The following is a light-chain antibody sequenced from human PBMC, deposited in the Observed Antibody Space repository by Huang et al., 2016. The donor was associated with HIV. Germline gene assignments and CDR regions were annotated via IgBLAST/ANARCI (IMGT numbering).Light chain of an antibody. CDR2: GTA. Sequence: MVMTQSPDTLSVSPGERATLSCRASQSVAYNLAWYQQKAGQAPRLIIYGTATRATGIPGRFSGIGSGTEFTLTISILQSYDFGVYYCQQYDKWPPVTFGQGTKVEI. V-gene: IGKV3-15*01. J-gene: IGKJ1*01. CDR3: QQYDKWPPVT. CDR1: QSVAYN.